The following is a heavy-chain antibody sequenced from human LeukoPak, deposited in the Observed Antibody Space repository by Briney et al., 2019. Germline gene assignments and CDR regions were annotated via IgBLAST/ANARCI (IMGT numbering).Heavy chain of an antibody. Sequence: SETLSLTCAVYGGSFSDYFWSWIRQPPGKGLEWIGEISHSGSTNYNPSLKSRVTISVDKSKNQFSLKLSSVTAADTAVYYCARSNGAAFDYWGQGTLVTVSS. V-gene: IGHV4-34*01. CDR2: ISHSGST. D-gene: IGHD4-11*01. CDR3: ARSNGAAFDY. J-gene: IGHJ4*02. CDR1: GGSFSDYF.